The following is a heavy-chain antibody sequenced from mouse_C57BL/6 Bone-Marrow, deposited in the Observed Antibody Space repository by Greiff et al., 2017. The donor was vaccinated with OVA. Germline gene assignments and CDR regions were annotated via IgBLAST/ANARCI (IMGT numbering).Heavy chain of an antibody. V-gene: IGHV5-6*01. D-gene: IGHD2-5*01. Sequence: EVMLVESGGDLVKPGGSLKLSCAASGFTFSSYGMSWVRQTPDKRLEWVATISSGGSSTYYPDRVKGRFTISRDNAKNTLFLQMISLQSEDTAMYYCAVSYSTTWFAYWGQGTLLTVSA. J-gene: IGHJ3*01. CDR1: GFTFSSYG. CDR2: ISSGGSST. CDR3: AVSYSTTWFAY.